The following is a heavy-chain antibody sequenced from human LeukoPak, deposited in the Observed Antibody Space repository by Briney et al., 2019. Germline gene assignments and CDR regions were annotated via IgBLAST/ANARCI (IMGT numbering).Heavy chain of an antibody. J-gene: IGHJ4*02. CDR1: GGSISSSSYY. D-gene: IGHD2-8*01. CDR3: ARSLPCCTNGVCYYYFDY. CDR2: IYYSGST. V-gene: IGHV4-39*01. Sequence: SETLSLTCTVSGGSISSSSYYWGWIRQPPGKGLEWIGSIYYSGSTYYNPSLKSRVTISVDTSKNQFSLKLSSVTAADTAVYYCARSLPCCTNGVCYYYFDYWGQGTLVTVSS.